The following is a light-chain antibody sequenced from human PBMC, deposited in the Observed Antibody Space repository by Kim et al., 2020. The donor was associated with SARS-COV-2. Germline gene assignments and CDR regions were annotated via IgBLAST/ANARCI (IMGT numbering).Light chain of an antibody. CDR1: NSNIADNF. Sequence: TVTTSCSRSNSNIADNFVQWYQQRPGSANTPVIYDDKQRPSGVPVRFSGSIDTSSNSASLTISGLKTEDEAHYYCQSYDNTIKWVFGGGTQLTVL. V-gene: IGLV6-57*03. J-gene: IGLJ2*01. CDR3: QSYDNTIKWV. CDR2: DDK.